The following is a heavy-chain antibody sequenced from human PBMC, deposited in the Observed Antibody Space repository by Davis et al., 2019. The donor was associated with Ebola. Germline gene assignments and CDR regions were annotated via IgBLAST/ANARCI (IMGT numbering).Heavy chain of an antibody. J-gene: IGHJ5*02. CDR3: ARTRQQWLARRWFDP. CDR2: INHSGST. V-gene: IGHV4-34*01. Sequence: PSETLSLTCAVYGGSFSGYYWSWIRQPPGKGLEWIGEINHSGSTNYNPSLKSRVTISVDTSKNQFSLKLSSVTAADTAVYYCARTRQQWLARRWFDPWGQGTLVTVSS. CDR1: GGSFSGYY. D-gene: IGHD6-19*01.